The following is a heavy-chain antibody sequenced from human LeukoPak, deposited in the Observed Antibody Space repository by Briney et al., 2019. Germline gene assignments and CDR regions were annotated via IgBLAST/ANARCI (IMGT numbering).Heavy chain of an antibody. Sequence: PSETLSLTCTVSGGSISSSSYYWGWIRQPPGKGLEWIGSIYYSGSTYYNPSLKSRVTISVDTSKNQLSLKLSSVTAADTAVYYCARRATVANYFDYWGQGTLVTVSS. V-gene: IGHV4-39*01. CDR1: GGSISSSSYY. CDR2: IYYSGST. J-gene: IGHJ4*02. CDR3: ARRATVANYFDY. D-gene: IGHD4-23*01.